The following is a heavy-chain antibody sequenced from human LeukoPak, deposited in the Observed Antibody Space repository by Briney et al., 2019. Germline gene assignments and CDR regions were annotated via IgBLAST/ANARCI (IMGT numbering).Heavy chain of an antibody. Sequence: GASVKVSCKASGGTFSSYAISWVRQAPGQGREWMGGIIPIFGTANYAQKFQGRVTITADESTSTAYMELSSLRSEDTAVYYCARTADFAGNSNYFDYCGQGTLVTVSS. CDR3: ARTADFAGNSNYFDY. CDR1: GGTFSSYA. D-gene: IGHD4-23*01. CDR2: IIPIFGTA. V-gene: IGHV1-69*13. J-gene: IGHJ4*02.